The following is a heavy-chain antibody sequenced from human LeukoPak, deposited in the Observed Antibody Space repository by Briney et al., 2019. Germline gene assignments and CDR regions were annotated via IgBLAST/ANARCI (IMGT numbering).Heavy chain of an antibody. Sequence: SQTLSLTCTVSGGSISSGSYYWRWIRQPAGRGLEWIGRIYTSGSTNNNPSLKSRVTISVDTSKNQFSLKLSSVTAADTAVYYCGATGDYYYYMDVWGKGTTVTVSS. CDR2: IYTSGST. D-gene: IGHD3-10*01. V-gene: IGHV4-61*02. CDR3: GATGDYYYYMDV. CDR1: GGSISSGSYY. J-gene: IGHJ6*03.